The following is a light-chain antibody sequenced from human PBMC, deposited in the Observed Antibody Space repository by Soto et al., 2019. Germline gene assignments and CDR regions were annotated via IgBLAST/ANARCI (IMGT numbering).Light chain of an antibody. V-gene: IGKV3-20*01. CDR1: PTISSNY. CDR2: GAS. Sequence: EIVLTQSPGTLSVSPGERATLSCRSSPTISSNYLAWYHQKPGQAPSLLIYGASSRDTGIPDRFGGSGSGSDFTRTISRLEREDSAIYDCQQYVSWTFGQGTKVEIK. J-gene: IGKJ1*01. CDR3: QQYVSWT.